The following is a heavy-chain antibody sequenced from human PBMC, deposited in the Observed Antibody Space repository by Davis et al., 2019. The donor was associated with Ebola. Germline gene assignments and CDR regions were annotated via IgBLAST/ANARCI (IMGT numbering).Heavy chain of an antibody. Sequence: GESLKISCAASGFTFSSYWMSWVRQAPGKGLEWVAVISYDGSNKYYADSVKGRFTISRDNSKNTLYLQMNSLRAEDTAVYYCAKDLGGVPTAPPEAVDPWGQGTLVTVSS. CDR1: GFTFSSYW. CDR2: ISYDGSNK. J-gene: IGHJ5*02. D-gene: IGHD4-11*01. CDR3: AKDLGGVPTAPPEAVDP. V-gene: IGHV3-30*18.